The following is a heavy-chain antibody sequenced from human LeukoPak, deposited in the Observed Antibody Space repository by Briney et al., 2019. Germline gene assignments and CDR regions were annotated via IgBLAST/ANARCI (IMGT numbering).Heavy chain of an antibody. CDR2: IRYDGSNK. V-gene: IGHV3-30*02. CDR3: AKGEWEDFDY. Sequence: GGSLRLSCTASGFTFSSYGMHWVRQAPGKGLEWVAFIRYDGSNKYYADSVKGRFTISRDNSKNTLYLQMNSLRAEDTAVYYCAKGEWEDFDYWGQGTLVTVSS. D-gene: IGHD1-26*01. CDR1: GFTFSSYG. J-gene: IGHJ4*02.